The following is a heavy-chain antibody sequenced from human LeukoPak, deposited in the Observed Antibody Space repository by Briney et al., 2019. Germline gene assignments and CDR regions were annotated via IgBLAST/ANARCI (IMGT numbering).Heavy chain of an antibody. V-gene: IGHV1-2*02. J-gene: IGHJ1*01. CDR3: ASISPTNAEYFQH. D-gene: IGHD3-9*01. CDR2: INPNSGGT. Sequence: ASVKVSCKASGYTFTGYYMHWVRQAPGQGLEWMGWINPNSGGTNCAQKFQGRVTMTRDTSISTAYMELSRLRSDDTAVYYCASISPTNAEYFQHWGQGTLVTVSS. CDR1: GYTFTGYY.